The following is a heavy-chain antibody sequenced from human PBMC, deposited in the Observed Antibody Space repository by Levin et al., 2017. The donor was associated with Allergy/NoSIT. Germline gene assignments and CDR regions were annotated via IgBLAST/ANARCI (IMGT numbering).Heavy chain of an antibody. J-gene: IGHJ4*02. CDR1: GFTFSSYT. V-gene: IGHV3-30-3*01. CDR2: ISYDGSNT. Sequence: PGGSLRLSCAASGFTFSSYTMHWVRQAPGKGLEWVGAISYDGSNTYYADSVKGRFTISRDKSRSTLYLQMNSLRPEDPAVYNCARDRATNWNYFDSWGQGTLVTVSS. D-gene: IGHD1-1*01. CDR3: ARDRATNWNYFDS.